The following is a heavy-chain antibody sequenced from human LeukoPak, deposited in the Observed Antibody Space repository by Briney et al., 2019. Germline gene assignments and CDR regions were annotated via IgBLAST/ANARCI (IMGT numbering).Heavy chain of an antibody. D-gene: IGHD3-9*01. Sequence: GGSLRLSCAASGFTFSDYYMSWIRQAPGKGLEWVSYISYSGSTIFYADSVKGRFTISRDNAKNSLYLQMNTLRAEDTAVYYCARDEERYFDWLLSDAFDIWGQGTMVTVSS. CDR3: ARDEERYFDWLLSDAFDI. CDR1: GFTFSDYY. CDR2: ISYSGSTI. J-gene: IGHJ3*02. V-gene: IGHV3-11*04.